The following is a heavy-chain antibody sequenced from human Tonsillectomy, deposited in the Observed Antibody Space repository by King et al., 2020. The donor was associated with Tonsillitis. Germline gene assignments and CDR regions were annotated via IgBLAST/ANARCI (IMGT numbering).Heavy chain of an antibody. J-gene: IGHJ5*02. CDR2: IYSGGSI. CDR1: GFTVSSNY. Sequence: VQLVESGGGLIQPGGSLRLSCAASGFTVSSNYMSWVRQAPGKGLEWVSVIYSGGSIYYADSVKGRFTISRDNSKNTLYLQMNSLRAEDTAVYYCARAPSANNWFDPWGQGTLVTVSS. V-gene: IGHV3-53*01. CDR3: ARAPSANNWFDP.